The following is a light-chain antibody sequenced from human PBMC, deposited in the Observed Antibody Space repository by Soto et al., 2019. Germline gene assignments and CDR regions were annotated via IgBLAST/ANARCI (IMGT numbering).Light chain of an antibody. CDR1: SSDVGSYNL. V-gene: IGLV2-14*02. CDR3: SSYTTSRTLL. Sequence: QSVLTQPASVSGSPGQSITISCTGTSSDVGSYNLVSWYQQHPGKAPKLMIYEGSKRPSGVSNRFSGSRSGNTASLTISGLQSEDDAVYYCSSYTTSRTLLFGGGTKVTVL. J-gene: IGLJ2*01. CDR2: EGS.